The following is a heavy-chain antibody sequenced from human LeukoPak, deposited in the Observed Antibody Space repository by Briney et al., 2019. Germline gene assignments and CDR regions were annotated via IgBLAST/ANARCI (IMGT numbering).Heavy chain of an antibody. V-gene: IGHV3-11*06. J-gene: IGHJ4*02. Sequence: GGSLRLSCAASGFTFSDYYMTWIRQAPGKGLEWVSYISSRSIYTNYADSVKGRFTISRDNTKNSLYLQMNTLRAEDTAVYYYARDGDGRYGEDYFDYWGQGTLVTVSS. CDR1: GFTFSDYY. CDR2: ISSRSIYT. CDR3: ARDGDGRYGEDYFDY. D-gene: IGHD7-27*01.